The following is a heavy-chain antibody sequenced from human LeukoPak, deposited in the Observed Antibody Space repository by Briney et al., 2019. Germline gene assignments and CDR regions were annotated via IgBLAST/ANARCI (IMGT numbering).Heavy chain of an antibody. J-gene: IGHJ4*02. Sequence: PGGSLRLSCAASGFTFSSYSMNWVRQAPGKGLEWVSSISSSSSYIYYADSVKGRFTISRDNAKNSLYLQMNSLRAEDTAVYYCARLKEMATIAIDYWGQGTLVTVSS. V-gene: IGHV3-21*01. CDR3: ARLKEMATIAIDY. D-gene: IGHD5-24*01. CDR2: ISSSSSYI. CDR1: GFTFSSYS.